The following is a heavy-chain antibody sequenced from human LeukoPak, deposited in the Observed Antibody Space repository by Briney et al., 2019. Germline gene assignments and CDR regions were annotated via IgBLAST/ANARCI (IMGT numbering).Heavy chain of an antibody. J-gene: IGHJ4*02. CDR1: GFTFDDYA. V-gene: IGHV3-9*01. CDR2: ISWNSGSI. Sequence: RGGSLRLSCAASGFTFDDYAMHWVRQAPGKGLEWVSGISWNSGSIGYADSVKGRFTISRDNAKNSLYLQMNSLRAEDTALYYCAKRGLRALSGYSNFDYWGQGTLVTVSS. D-gene: IGHD3-22*01. CDR3: AKRGLRALSGYSNFDY.